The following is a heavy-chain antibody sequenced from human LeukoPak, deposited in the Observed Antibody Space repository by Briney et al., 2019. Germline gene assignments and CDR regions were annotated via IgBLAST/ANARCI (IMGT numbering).Heavy chain of an antibody. D-gene: IGHD2-2*01. CDR2: ISAYNGNT. CDR3: ARGGRYCSSTSCYGFISWFDP. V-gene: IGHV1-18*01. CDR1: GYTFTSYG. Sequence: ASVKVSCKASGYTFTSYGISWVRQAPGQGLEWMGWISAYNGNTNYAQKLQGRVTMTTDTSTSTAYMELRSLRSGDTAVYYCARGGRYCSSTSCYGFISWFDPWGQGTLVTVSS. J-gene: IGHJ5*02.